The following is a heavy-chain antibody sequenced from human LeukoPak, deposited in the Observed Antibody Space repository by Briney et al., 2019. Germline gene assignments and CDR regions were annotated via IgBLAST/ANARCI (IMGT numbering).Heavy chain of an antibody. D-gene: IGHD3-22*01. V-gene: IGHV4-39*07. CDR2: IHTSGIT. CDR1: GGSISSSSYY. J-gene: IGHJ4*02. CDR3: ARGRYYYDSSGYYLFDY. Sequence: SETLSLTCTVSGGSISSSSYYWGWIRQPPGKGLEWIGRIHTSGITNYNPSLKSRFTMSVDTSKNQFFLKLSSVTAADTAVYYCARGRYYYDSSGYYLFDYWGQGTLVTVSS.